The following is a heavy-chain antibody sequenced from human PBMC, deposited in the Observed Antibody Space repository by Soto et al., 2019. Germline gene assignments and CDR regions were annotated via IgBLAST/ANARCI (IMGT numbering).Heavy chain of an antibody. Sequence: SETLSLTCAVYGGSFSGYYWSWIRQPPGKGLEWIGEINHSGSTNYNPSLKSRVTISVDTSKNQFSLKLSSVTAADTAVYYCARVSHYYGSETAGYWGQGTLVTVSS. CDR2: INHSGST. CDR3: ARVSHYYGSETAGY. D-gene: IGHD3-10*01. CDR1: GGSFSGYY. V-gene: IGHV4-34*01. J-gene: IGHJ4*02.